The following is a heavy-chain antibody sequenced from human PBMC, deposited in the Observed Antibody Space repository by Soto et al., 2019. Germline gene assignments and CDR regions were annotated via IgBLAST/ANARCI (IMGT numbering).Heavy chain of an antibody. CDR3: ATATQGGRRLDS. Sequence: QVHLQESGPGQVKPSETLSLTCTVSGGSVSSASYYWSWIRQPPGKGLEWIGYVYYSGSTNYNPSLKSRFTISVDTSKNQFSLNLTSVTAADTAVYYCATATQGGRRLDSWGQGTLVTVSS. CDR2: VYYSGST. D-gene: IGHD3-16*01. V-gene: IGHV4-61*01. J-gene: IGHJ4*02. CDR1: GGSVSSASYY.